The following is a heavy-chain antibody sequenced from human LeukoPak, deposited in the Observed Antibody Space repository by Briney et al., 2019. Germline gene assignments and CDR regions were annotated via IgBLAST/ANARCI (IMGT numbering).Heavy chain of an antibody. Sequence: GGSLRLSCAASGFTFSNYPMHWVRQAPGKGLEWVALISYGGSNKYYADSVKGRFTISRDNSKNTLYLQMSSLRAEDTAVYYCVRESSAWELDYWGQGTLVTVSS. CDR3: VRESSAWELDY. CDR1: GFTFSNYP. J-gene: IGHJ4*02. D-gene: IGHD6-19*01. V-gene: IGHV3-30-3*01. CDR2: ISYGGSNK.